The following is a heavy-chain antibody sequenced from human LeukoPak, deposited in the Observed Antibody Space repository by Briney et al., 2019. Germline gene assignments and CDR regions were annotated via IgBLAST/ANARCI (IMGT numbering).Heavy chain of an antibody. CDR1: GGSFSGYY. V-gene: IGHV4-34*01. J-gene: IGHJ3*02. D-gene: IGHD6-6*01. CDR2: INHSGST. CDR3: ARAGNIAARHRRGAFDI. Sequence: SETLSLTCAVYGGSFSGYYWSWIRQPPGKGLEWIGEINHSGSTNYNPSLKSRVTISVDTSKNQFSLKLSSVTAADTAVYYCARAGNIAARHRRGAFDIWGRGTMVTVSS.